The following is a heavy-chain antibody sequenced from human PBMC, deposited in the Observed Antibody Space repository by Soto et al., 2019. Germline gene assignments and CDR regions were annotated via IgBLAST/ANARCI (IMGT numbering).Heavy chain of an antibody. D-gene: IGHD3-3*02. CDR1: GGSIGSFY. CDR2: IYASRAT. V-gene: IGHV4-59*01. J-gene: IGHJ4*02. CDR3: ARSHSFDGSIYHYYFDF. Sequence: PSETLSLTCTVSGGSIGSFYWSWIRQSPGGTLEWIGYIYASRATTYNPSLESRITMSVDIPNNEFSLALTPVTAANTPVYYCARSHSFDGSIYHYYFDFWGQGTLVTVSS.